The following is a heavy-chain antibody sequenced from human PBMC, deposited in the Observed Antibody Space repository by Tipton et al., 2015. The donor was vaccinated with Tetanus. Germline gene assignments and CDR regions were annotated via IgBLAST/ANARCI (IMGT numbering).Heavy chain of an antibody. CDR3: ARSADNWFDP. CDR2: VYYNGNS. CDR1: GGSVSRSF. Sequence: TLSLTCTVSGGSVSRSFWGWIRQAPGKGLEWIGNVYYNGNSLQNPSLKSRVTLSLDKSKNQFSLKLTSVTAADSAVYFCARSADNWFDPWGPGILVTVSS. J-gene: IGHJ5*02. V-gene: IGHV4-59*04.